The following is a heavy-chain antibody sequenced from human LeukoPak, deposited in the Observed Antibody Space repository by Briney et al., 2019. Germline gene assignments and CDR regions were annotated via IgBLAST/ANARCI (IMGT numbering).Heavy chain of an antibody. CDR3: ARVVGSYYYGSGEKYYYYGMDV. Sequence: PSQTLSLTCAISGDSFSSNSAAWNWIRQSPSRGLEWLGRTYYRSKWYNDYAVSVKSRITINPDTSKNQFSLQLNSVTPEDTAVYYCARVVGSYYYGSGEKYYYYGMDVWGQGTTVTVSS. V-gene: IGHV6-1*01. J-gene: IGHJ6*02. CDR1: GDSFSSNSAA. CDR2: TYYRSKWYN. D-gene: IGHD3-10*01.